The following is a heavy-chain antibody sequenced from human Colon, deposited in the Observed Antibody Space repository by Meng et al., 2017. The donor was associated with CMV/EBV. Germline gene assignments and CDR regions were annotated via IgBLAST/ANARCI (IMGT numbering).Heavy chain of an antibody. V-gene: IGHV1-18*01. Sequence: ASVKVSCKASGYTFTSYGINWVRQAPGQGLEWMGWISTYNGDTNYAQNLQGRVTMTTDTSTSTAYMELRSLRSDDTAVYYCARDRMRIRWFGDYGMDVWGQGTTVTVSS. D-gene: IGHD3-10*01. CDR1: GYTFTSYG. CDR3: ARDRMRIRWFGDYGMDV. J-gene: IGHJ6*02. CDR2: ISTYNGDT.